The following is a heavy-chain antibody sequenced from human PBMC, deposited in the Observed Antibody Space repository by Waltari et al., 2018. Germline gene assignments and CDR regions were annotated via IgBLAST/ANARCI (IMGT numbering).Heavy chain of an antibody. CDR2: IYTSGST. V-gene: IGHV4-61*02. Sequence: QVQLQESGPGLVKPSQTLSLTCTVSGGSISSGSYYWSWIRQPAGKGLEWIGRIYTSGSTNYTPSLKSRVTISVDTSKNQFSLKLSSVTAADTAVYYCASEKYYYDSSGYPFDYWGQGTLVTVSS. J-gene: IGHJ4*02. CDR1: GGSISSGSYY. CDR3: ASEKYYYDSSGYPFDY. D-gene: IGHD3-22*01.